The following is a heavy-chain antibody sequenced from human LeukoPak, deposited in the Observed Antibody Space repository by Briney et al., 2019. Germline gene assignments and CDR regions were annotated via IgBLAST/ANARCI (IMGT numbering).Heavy chain of an antibody. CDR1: GGSISSGDYY. CDR3: ARGRYYDSSGYYYYYYGMDV. V-gene: IGHV4-30-4*01. CDR2: IYHSGST. D-gene: IGHD3-22*01. J-gene: IGHJ6*02. Sequence: SETLSLTCTVSGGSISSGDYYWSWIRQSPGKGLEWIGYIYHSGSTYYNPSLKSRVTISVDTSKNQFSLKLSSVTAADTAVYYCARGRYYDSSGYYYYYYGMDVWGQGTTVTVSS.